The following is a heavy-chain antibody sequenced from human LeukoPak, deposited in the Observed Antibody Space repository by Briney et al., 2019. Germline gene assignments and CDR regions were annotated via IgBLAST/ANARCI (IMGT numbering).Heavy chain of an antibody. CDR3: ASKSTDHGELRFDY. CDR1: GDSTNTYF. D-gene: IGHD4-17*01. V-gene: IGHV4-59*01. CDR2: IYYTGTT. J-gene: IGHJ4*02. Sequence: PSETLSLTCTISGDSTNTYFWSWIRQPPGKGLEWIGYIYYTGTTNYNPSLKSRVTISVDTSKNQFSLKVSSVTAADTGVYYVASKSTDHGELRFDYWGQGTLVTVSS.